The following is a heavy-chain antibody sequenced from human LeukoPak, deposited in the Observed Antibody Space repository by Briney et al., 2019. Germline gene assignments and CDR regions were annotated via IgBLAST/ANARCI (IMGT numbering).Heavy chain of an antibody. CDR2: ISAYNGNT. Sequence: ASVKVSCKASGGTFSSYAISWVRQAPGQGLEWMGWISAYNGNTNYAQKLQGRVTMTTDTSTSTAYMELRSLRSDDTAVYYCARVERRYYYDSSGQKDYWGQGTLVTVSS. D-gene: IGHD3-22*01. CDR1: GGTFSSYA. CDR3: ARVERRYYYDSSGQKDY. J-gene: IGHJ4*02. V-gene: IGHV1-18*01.